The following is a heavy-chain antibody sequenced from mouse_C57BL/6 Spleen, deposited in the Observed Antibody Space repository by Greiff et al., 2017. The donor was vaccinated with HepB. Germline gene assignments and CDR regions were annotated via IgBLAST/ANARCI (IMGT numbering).Heavy chain of an antibody. V-gene: IGHV1-22*01. Sequence: VQLKESGPELVKPGASVKMSCKASGYTFTDYNMHWVKQSHGKSLEWIGYINPNNGGTSYNQKFKGKATLTVNKSSSTAYMELRSLTSEDSAVYYCARPFGYGKYFDVWGTGTTVTVSS. CDR3: ARPFGYGKYFDV. CDR1: GYTFTDYN. J-gene: IGHJ1*03. CDR2: INPNNGGT. D-gene: IGHD2-2*01.